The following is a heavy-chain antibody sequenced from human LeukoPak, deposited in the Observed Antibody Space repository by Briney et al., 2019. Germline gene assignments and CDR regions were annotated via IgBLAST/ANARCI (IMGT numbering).Heavy chain of an antibody. CDR3: VADPYYDGSGPPRWFDP. CDR1: GFTFSSSA. Sequence: SVKVSCKASGFTFSSSAMQWVRQARGQRLEWIGWIVVASDNTNSAQKFQERVTITRDMSTGTAFMELSSLRSDDTAVYYCVADPYYDGSGPPRWFDPWGQGTLVTVSS. J-gene: IGHJ5*02. V-gene: IGHV1-58*02. CDR2: IVVASDNT. D-gene: IGHD3-22*01.